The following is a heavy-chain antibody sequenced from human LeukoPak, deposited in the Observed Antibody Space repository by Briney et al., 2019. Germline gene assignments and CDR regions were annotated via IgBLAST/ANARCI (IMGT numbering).Heavy chain of an antibody. CDR2: IYYSGNT. CDR1: GGSINSGDYY. Sequence: PSQTLSLTCTVSGGSINSGDYYWSWIRQPPGKGLEWIGYIYYSGNTYYNPSLKSRVTISEDTSKNQFSLKLSSVTAADTAVYYCARGESELYSDYWGQGTLVTVSS. D-gene: IGHD3-10*01. J-gene: IGHJ4*02. V-gene: IGHV4-30-4*01. CDR3: ARGESELYSDY.